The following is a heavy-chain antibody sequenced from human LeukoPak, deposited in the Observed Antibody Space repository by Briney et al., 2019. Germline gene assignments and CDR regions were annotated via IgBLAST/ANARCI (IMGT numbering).Heavy chain of an antibody. V-gene: IGHV4-38-2*02. CDR3: ARDLYEVVRGVNPRDYYYYYMDV. CDR2: IYHSGST. CDR1: GNSITTAYF. Sequence: NPSETLSLTCTVSGNSITTAYFWGWIRQPPGKGLEWIGNIYHSGSTYYNPSLKSRVTMSVDTSKNQFSLKLSSVTAADTAVYYCARDLYEVVRGVNPRDYYYYYMDVWGKGTTVTISS. D-gene: IGHD3-10*01. J-gene: IGHJ6*03.